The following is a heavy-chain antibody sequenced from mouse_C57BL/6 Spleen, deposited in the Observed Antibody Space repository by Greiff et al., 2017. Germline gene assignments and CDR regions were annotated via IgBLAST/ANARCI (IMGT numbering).Heavy chain of an antibody. D-gene: IGHD2-4*01. CDR1: GFTFSNYW. CDR3: TGGGLRRGGYFDY. V-gene: IGHV6-3*01. J-gene: IGHJ2*01. CDR2: IRLKSDNYAT. Sequence: EVKLVESGGGLVQPGGSMKLSCVASGFTFSNYWMNWVRQSPEKGLEWVAQIRLKSDNYATHYAESVKGRFTISRDDSKSSVYLLMNNLRAEDTGIYYCTGGGLRRGGYFDYWGQGTTLTVSS.